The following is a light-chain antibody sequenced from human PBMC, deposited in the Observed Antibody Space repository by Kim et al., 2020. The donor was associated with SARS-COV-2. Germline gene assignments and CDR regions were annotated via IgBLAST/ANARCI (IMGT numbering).Light chain of an antibody. CDR1: QSASSY. CDR2: DTS. J-gene: IGKJ2*01. CDR3: QLRSNWPLMFT. V-gene: IGKV3-11*01. Sequence: EIVLTQSPATLSLSPGDRATLSCRARQSASSYLAWYQQKPGQAPRLLIYDTSNRATGIPARFSGSGSGTDFTLTINSLEPEDFAVYYCQLRSNWPLMFTFGQGTKLEI.